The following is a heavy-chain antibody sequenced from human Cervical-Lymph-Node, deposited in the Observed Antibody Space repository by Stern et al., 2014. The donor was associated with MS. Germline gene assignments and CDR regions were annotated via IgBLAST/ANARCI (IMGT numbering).Heavy chain of an antibody. Sequence: MQLVESGAEVKKPGASVKVSCKASGYTFTGYGISWVRQAPGQGLEWMGWISAYNGNTNYAQKLQGRVTMTTDTSTSTAYMELRSLRSDDTAVYYCARDQDYDFWSGSHYYYGMDVWGQGTTVTVSS. CDR3: ARDQDYDFWSGSHYYYGMDV. J-gene: IGHJ6*02. D-gene: IGHD3-3*01. V-gene: IGHV1-18*01. CDR2: ISAYNGNT. CDR1: GYTFTGYG.